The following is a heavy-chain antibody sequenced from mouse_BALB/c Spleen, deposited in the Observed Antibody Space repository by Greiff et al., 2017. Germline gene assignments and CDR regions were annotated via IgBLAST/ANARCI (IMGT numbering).Heavy chain of an antibody. D-gene: IGHD2-4*01. CDR3: TREAYDYEVDY. Sequence: EVQLVESGGGLVKPGGSLKLSCAASGFTFSSYTMSWVRQTPEKRLEWVATISSGGSYTYYPDSVKGRFTISRDNAKNTLYLQMSSLKSEDTAMYYCTREAYDYEVDYWGQGTSVTVSS. V-gene: IGHV5-6-4*01. CDR1: GFTFSSYT. J-gene: IGHJ4*01. CDR2: ISSGGSYT.